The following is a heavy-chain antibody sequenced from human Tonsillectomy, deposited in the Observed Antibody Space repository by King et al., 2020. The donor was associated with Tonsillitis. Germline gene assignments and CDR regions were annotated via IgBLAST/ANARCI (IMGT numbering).Heavy chain of an antibody. CDR2: ISSSSSYI. J-gene: IGHJ6*02. V-gene: IGHV3-21*01. CDR1: GFTFSSYS. Sequence: EVQLVQSGGGLVKPGGSLRLSCAASGFTFSSYSMNWVRQAPGKGLEWVSSISSSSSYIYYADSVKGRFTISRDNAKNSLYLQMNSLRAEDTAVYYCAGNIREIVATLSTTPVYYYGMYVWGQGTTVTVSS. CDR3: AGNIREIVATLSTTPVYYYGMYV. D-gene: IGHD5-12*01.